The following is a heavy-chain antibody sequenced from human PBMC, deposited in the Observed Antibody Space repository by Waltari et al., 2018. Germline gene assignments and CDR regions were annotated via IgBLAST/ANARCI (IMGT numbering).Heavy chain of an antibody. CDR3: ARDPDNGY. J-gene: IGHJ4*02. Sequence: EVQLVESGGGLVQPGGSLRLSCAASGFTCSSYWMSWVRQAPGKGLEWVANIKQDGSEKYYVDSVKGRFTISRDNAKNSLYLQMNSLRAEDTAVYYCARDPDNGYWGQGTLVTVSS. CDR2: IKQDGSEK. D-gene: IGHD1-20*01. CDR1: GFTCSSYW. V-gene: IGHV3-7*01.